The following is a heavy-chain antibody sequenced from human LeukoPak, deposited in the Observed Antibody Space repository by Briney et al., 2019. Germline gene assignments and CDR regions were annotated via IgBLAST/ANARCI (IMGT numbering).Heavy chain of an antibody. CDR1: GFTVSSNY. J-gene: IGHJ6*03. CDR2: ISGSGLST. Sequence: GGSLRLSCTASGFTVSSNYMSWVRQAPGKGLEWVSAISGSGLSTYYADSVKGRFTISRDNSKNTLYLQMNSLRAEDTAVYYCAKDRCSNGIGCYYYYMDLWGKGTTVTISS. D-gene: IGHD2-8*01. CDR3: AKDRCSNGIGCYYYYMDL. V-gene: IGHV3-23*01.